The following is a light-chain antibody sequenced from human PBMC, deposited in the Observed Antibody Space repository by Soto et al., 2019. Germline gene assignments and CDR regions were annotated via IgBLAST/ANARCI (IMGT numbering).Light chain of an antibody. V-gene: IGLV1-51*01. Sequence: QSVLTQPPSVSAAPGQTVTISCSGSSSSVGHESVSWYQSLPGTAPQLLIYDNYKRPSGIPDRFSGSQYGTSATLGITGLQDGDAADYYCGTGDTTLGVWVFGGGTKLTVL. CDR3: GTGDTTLGVWV. J-gene: IGLJ3*02. CDR1: SSSVGHES. CDR2: DNY.